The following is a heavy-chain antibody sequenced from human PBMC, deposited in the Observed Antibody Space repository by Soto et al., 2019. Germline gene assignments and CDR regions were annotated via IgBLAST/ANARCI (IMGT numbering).Heavy chain of an antibody. V-gene: IGHV4-4*02. J-gene: IGHJ3*02. Sequence: QVQLQESGPGLVKPSGTLSLTCAVSGGSISSSNWWSWVRQPPGKGLEWIGEIYHRGGTNYTPARKNRVTISVNMSKNQFSLKLSSVTAADTAVYYCARVLGNDAFDIWGQETMVTVSS. CDR1: GGSISSSNW. D-gene: IGHD3-3*02. CDR2: IYHRGGT. CDR3: ARVLGNDAFDI.